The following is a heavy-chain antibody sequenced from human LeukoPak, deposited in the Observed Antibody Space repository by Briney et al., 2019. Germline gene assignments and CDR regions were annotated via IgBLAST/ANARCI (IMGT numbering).Heavy chain of an antibody. D-gene: IGHD4-23*01. Sequence: PGGSLRLSCAASGFTFSAYSMNWVRQAPGKGLEWVSYISSSSSTIYYADSVKGRFTISRDNAKNSLYLQMNSLRAEDTAVYYCARDRWGMDVWGQGTTVTVSS. CDR1: GFTFSAYS. V-gene: IGHV3-48*04. CDR2: ISSSSSTI. CDR3: ARDRWGMDV. J-gene: IGHJ6*02.